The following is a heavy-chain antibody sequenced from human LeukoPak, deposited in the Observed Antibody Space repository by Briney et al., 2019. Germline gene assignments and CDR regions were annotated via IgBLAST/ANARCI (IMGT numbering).Heavy chain of an antibody. V-gene: IGHV4-59*08. Sequence: SETLSLTCTVSGASFNIYYWSWIRQPPGKGLEWIGYIYYSGSTNYNPSLKSRVTISVDTSKNQFSLKLSSVTAADTAVYYCARHYYDSSGYLDYWGQGTLVTVSS. CDR1: GASFNIYY. D-gene: IGHD3-22*01. CDR3: ARHYYDSSGYLDY. J-gene: IGHJ4*02. CDR2: IYYSGST.